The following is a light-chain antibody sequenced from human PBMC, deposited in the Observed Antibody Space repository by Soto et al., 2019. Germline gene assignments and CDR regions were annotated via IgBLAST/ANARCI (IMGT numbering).Light chain of an antibody. J-gene: IGKJ1*01. CDR1: QDINRW. CDR2: NAD. V-gene: IGKV1-5*01. Sequence: DIQMTQSPSTLSASVGDRVTITCRASQDINRWLAWYQQKPGKAPKILIYNADTLESGVPSRFSGSGYGTEFILTISSLQTDDFATYYCQQFSLYWAVGQGTKVDIK. CDR3: QQFSLYWA.